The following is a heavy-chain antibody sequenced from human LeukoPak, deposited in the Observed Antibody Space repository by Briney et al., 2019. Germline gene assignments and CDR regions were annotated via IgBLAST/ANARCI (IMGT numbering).Heavy chain of an antibody. CDR1: GYTFTSYY. CDR2: INPSGGST. CDR3: ARDFRPSPETVTIPNDAFDI. J-gene: IGHJ3*02. D-gene: IGHD4-17*01. V-gene: IGHV1-46*01. Sequence: GASVKVSCKASGYTFTSYYMHWVRQAPGQGLEWMGIINPSGGSTSYAQKFQGRVTMTRDTSTSTVYMELSSLRSEDTAVYYCARDFRPSPETVTIPNDAFDIWGQGTMVTVSS.